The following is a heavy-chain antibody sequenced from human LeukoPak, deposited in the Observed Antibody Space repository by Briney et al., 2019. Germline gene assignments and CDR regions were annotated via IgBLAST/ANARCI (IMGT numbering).Heavy chain of an antibody. D-gene: IGHD3-22*01. V-gene: IGHV3-33*01. CDR2: IWYDGSNK. CDR3: ARAHYYDSSGYYYTRPEYYFDY. Sequence: PGGSLRLSCAASGFTFSSYGMHWVRQAPGKGLEWVAVIWYDGSNKYYADSVKGRFTISRDNSKNTLYLQMNSLRAEDTAVYCCARAHYYDSSGYYYTRPEYYFDYWGQGTLVTVSS. CDR1: GFTFSSYG. J-gene: IGHJ4*02.